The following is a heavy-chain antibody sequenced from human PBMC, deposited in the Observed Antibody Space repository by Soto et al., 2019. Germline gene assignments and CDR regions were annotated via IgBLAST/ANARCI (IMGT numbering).Heavy chain of an antibody. Sequence: EVQVLESGGDLVQPGGSLRLTCAVSGFTFTTSSINWVRQAPGKGLEWVSSISGNGYTTYYADSVTGRFTISTDNSKSTVYLQMNSLRVEDTALYYCAQGVEHSTADAFETWGQGTMVTVSS. D-gene: IGHD5-18*01. J-gene: IGHJ3*02. CDR2: ISGNGYTT. V-gene: IGHV3-23*01. CDR1: GFTFTTSS. CDR3: AQGVEHSTADAFET.